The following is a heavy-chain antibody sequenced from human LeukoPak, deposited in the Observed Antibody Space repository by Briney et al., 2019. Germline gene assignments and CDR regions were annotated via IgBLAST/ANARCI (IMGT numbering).Heavy chain of an antibody. Sequence: GGSLRLSCAASGFTVSSNYMSWVRQAPGKGLEWVSVIYSGGSTYYAESVKGRFTISRDNSKNTLYPQMNSLRAEDTAVYYCARDWRWNGDGYNWGQGTLVTVSS. CDR2: IYSGGST. CDR3: ARDWRWNGDGYN. CDR1: GFTVSSNY. V-gene: IGHV3-53*01. J-gene: IGHJ4*02. D-gene: IGHD5-24*01.